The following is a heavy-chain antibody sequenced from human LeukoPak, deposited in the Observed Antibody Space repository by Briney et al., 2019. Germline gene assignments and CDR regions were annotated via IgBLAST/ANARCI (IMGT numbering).Heavy chain of an antibody. J-gene: IGHJ6*02. CDR3: ARGMVRNYYYGMDV. CDR1: GGTFSSCA. Sequence: ASVKVSCKASGGTFSSCAISWVRQAPGQGLEWMGGIIPIFGTANYAQKFQGRVTITADESTSTAYMELSSLRSEDTAVYYCARGMVRNYYYGMDVWGQGTTVTVSS. D-gene: IGHD3-10*01. V-gene: IGHV1-69*13. CDR2: IIPIFGTA.